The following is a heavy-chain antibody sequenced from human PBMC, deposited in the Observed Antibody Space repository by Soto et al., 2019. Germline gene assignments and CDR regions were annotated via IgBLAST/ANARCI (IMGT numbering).Heavy chain of an antibody. J-gene: IGHJ4*02. CDR1: GFTFSSYG. D-gene: IGHD6-19*01. CDR2: LSYDASNK. V-gene: IGHV3-30*18. CDR3: AKDSSSGGWYFDY. Sequence: GWSLRLSCAAAGFTFSSYGMHWVRQAPRKEQEWVAVLSYDASNKSYTDSVKSRFTISRDNSKNTLYLKMHSLRAADTAVYYCAKDSSSGGWYFDYWGQGTLVTVSS.